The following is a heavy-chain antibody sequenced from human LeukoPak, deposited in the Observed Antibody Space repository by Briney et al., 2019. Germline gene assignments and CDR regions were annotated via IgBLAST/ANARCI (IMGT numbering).Heavy chain of an antibody. J-gene: IGHJ4*02. CDR3: AKAAFPGPSTGTTITAFDY. Sequence: PGGSLRLSCTTSGFNFRAYWMGWVRQAPGKGLEWVANIHQHGSKENYVDSVKGRFTISRDNAKNSIYLQMNSLRAEDTAIYYCAKAAFPGPSTGTTITAFDYWGQGTLVTVSS. V-gene: IGHV3-7*03. CDR2: IHQHGSKE. CDR1: GFNFRAYW. D-gene: IGHD1-7*01.